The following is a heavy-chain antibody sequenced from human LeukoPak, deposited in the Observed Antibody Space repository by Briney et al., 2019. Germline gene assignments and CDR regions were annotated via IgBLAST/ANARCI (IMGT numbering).Heavy chain of an antibody. V-gene: IGHV4-39*01. Sequence: SETLSLTCNVSGDYITTTNYYWAWIRQPPGKGLEWVASVFYSGTTYYNPSLKSRVVISMDTSKKQISLTLGSVTATDTAIYYCARRSRLYKHETTGYHDSWGQGTLVTVSS. CDR1: GDYITTTNYY. CDR3: ARRSRLYKHETTGYHDS. J-gene: IGHJ4*02. CDR2: VFYSGTT. D-gene: IGHD3-9*01.